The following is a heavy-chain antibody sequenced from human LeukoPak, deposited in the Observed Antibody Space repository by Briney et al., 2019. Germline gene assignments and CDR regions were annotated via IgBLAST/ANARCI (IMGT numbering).Heavy chain of an antibody. V-gene: IGHV1-69*13. CDR3: AEVFRAPGY. D-gene: IGHD2/OR15-2a*01. CDR2: IIPIFGTA. Sequence: SVKVSCKASGYTFTSYDISWVRQAPGQGLEWMGGIIPIFGTANYAQKFQGRVTITADESTSTAYMELSSLRSEDTAVYYCAEVFRAPGYWGQGTLVTVSS. J-gene: IGHJ4*02. CDR1: GYTFTSYD.